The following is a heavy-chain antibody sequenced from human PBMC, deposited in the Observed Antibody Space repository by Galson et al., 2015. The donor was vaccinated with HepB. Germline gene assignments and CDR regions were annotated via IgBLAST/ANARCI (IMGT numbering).Heavy chain of an antibody. CDR2: IYPGDSDT. V-gene: IGHV5-51*01. D-gene: IGHD2-2*01. Sequence: QSGAEVKKPGESLKMSCKGSGYSFTNSWIGWVRQVPGKGLEWMAIIYPGDSDTRYSPSFKGQVTISADKSISTAYLQWSSLRASDTAMYYCARGRGYCISTSCYEFDYWGQGTLVTVSS. J-gene: IGHJ4*02. CDR3: ARGRGYCISTSCYEFDY. CDR1: GYSFTNSW.